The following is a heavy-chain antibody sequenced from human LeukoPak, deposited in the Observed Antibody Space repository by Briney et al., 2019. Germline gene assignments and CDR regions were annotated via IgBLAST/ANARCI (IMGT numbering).Heavy chain of an antibody. CDR2: SYYSGST. Sequence: SETLSLTCTVSGGSISSYYWSWIRQPPGKGLEWIGYSYYSGSTNYNPSLKSRVTISVDTSKNQFSLKLSSVTAADTAVYYCARAVAVEGYLDAFDIWGQGTMVTVSS. CDR1: GGSISSYY. D-gene: IGHD5-24*01. J-gene: IGHJ3*02. CDR3: ARAVAVEGYLDAFDI. V-gene: IGHV4-59*01.